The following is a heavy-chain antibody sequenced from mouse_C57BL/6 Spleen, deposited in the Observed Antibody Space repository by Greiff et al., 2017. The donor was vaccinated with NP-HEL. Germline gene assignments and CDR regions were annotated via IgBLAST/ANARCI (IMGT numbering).Heavy chain of an antibody. CDR3: ARGGGSSYGYFDV. J-gene: IGHJ1*03. D-gene: IGHD1-1*01. CDR1: GYSFTSYY. Sequence: VQLQQSGPELVKPGASVKISCKASGYSFTSYYIHWVKQRPGQGLEWIGWIYPGSGNTKYNEKFKGKATLTADTSSSTAYMQLSSLTSVDSAVYYCARGGGSSYGYFDVWGTGTTVTVSS. CDR2: IYPGSGNT. V-gene: IGHV1-66*01.